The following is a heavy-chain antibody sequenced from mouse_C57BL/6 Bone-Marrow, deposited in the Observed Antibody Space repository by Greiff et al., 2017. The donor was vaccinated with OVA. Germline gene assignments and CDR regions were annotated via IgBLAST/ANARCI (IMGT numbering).Heavy chain of an antibody. CDR2: IYPGDGDT. J-gene: IGHJ3*01. Sequence: VQLQQSGPELVKPGASVKISCKASGYAFSSSWMNWVKQRPGKGLEWIGRIYPGDGDTNYNGKFKGKATLTADKSSSTAYMQLSSLTSEDSAVYFCARVEGNYDFAYWGQGTLVTVSA. D-gene: IGHD2-1*01. CDR1: GYAFSSSW. CDR3: ARVEGNYDFAY. V-gene: IGHV1-82*01.